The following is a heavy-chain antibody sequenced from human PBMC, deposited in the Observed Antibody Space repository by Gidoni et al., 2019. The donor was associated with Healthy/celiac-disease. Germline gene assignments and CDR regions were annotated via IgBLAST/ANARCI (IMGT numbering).Heavy chain of an antibody. CDR2: SIPSLGIA. CDR3: ASHSGARVEQLAPNDY. CDR1: GCTFSNDA. V-gene: IGHV1-69*04. Sequence: QGQLVQTGAEVTRPGASVQVSCKASGCTFSNDAISWVRPAPGQGLEWMGRSIPSLGIATYAQKFQGRVTITADKSTSTAYMELSSLRSEATAVYYCASHSGARVEQLAPNDYWGQGTLVTVSS. D-gene: IGHD6-6*01. J-gene: IGHJ4*02.